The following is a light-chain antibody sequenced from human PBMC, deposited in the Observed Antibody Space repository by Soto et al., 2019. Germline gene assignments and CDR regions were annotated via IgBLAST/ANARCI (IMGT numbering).Light chain of an antibody. CDR1: QSVSDN. V-gene: IGKV3-15*01. J-gene: IGKJ2*01. CDR3: QHSNNWPYT. CDR2: GAS. Sequence: EIVMTQSPATLSVSPGERVILSCRASQSVSDNLAWYQQKPGQAPRLLIYGASTRATTIPARFSGSGSGTEFTLTISSLQSEDFAVYYCQHSNNWPYTFGQGTRLYIK.